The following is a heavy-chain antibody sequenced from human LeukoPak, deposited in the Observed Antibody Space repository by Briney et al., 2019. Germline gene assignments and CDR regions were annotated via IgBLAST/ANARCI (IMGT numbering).Heavy chain of an antibody. CDR3: ARADRIAAAGTDYYYYMDV. D-gene: IGHD6-13*01. J-gene: IGHJ6*03. CDR2: INPNSGGT. Sequence: ASVKVSCKASGYTFTGYYMHWVRQAPGQGLEGMGWINPNSGGTNYAQKFQGRVTMTRDTSISTAYMELSRLRSDDTAVYYCARADRIAAAGTDYYYYMDVWGKGTTVTISS. CDR1: GYTFTGYY. V-gene: IGHV1-2*02.